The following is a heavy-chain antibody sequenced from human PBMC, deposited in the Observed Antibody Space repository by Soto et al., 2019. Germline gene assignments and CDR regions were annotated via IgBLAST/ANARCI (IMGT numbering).Heavy chain of an antibody. J-gene: IGHJ4*02. CDR3: AKIIQAAVVTSQIDY. D-gene: IGHD3-22*01. CDR1: GVTFSTSS. Sequence: GASVKVSCKASGVTFSTSSITWMRQAPGQGLEWMGGIIPAYDTPSYAQKFQGRVTITADESTSTAYMELSSLRAEDTAVYYCAKIIQAAVVTSQIDYWGQGALVTVSS. CDR2: IIPAYDTP. V-gene: IGHV1-69*13.